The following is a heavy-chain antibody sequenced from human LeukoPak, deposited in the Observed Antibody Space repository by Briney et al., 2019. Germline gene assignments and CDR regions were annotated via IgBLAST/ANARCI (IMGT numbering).Heavy chain of an antibody. CDR1: RYFSDKGYY. CDR2: IYHTGTT. V-gene: IGHV4-38-2*01. J-gene: IGHJ3*01. D-gene: IGHD3-22*01. CDR3: AGRYDKNGYYRFDAFDA. Sequence: RSETLTLTCAVSRYFSDKGYYWGWMRQPPGMGQEWIGNIYHTGTTTYCNPTLNNRFNISVDTSKNLFSLHLSFVTAADTAVYFCAGRYDKNGYYRFDAFDAWGQGIMVTVSS.